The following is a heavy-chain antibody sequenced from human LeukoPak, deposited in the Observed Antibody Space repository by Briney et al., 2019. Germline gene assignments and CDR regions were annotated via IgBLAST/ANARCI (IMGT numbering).Heavy chain of an antibody. CDR1: RGTFSSYA. V-gene: IGHV1-69*05. CDR3: AIHIVATISLDY. J-gene: IGHJ4*02. CDR2: IIPVFGTA. D-gene: IGHD5-12*01. Sequence: SVKVSCKASRGTFSSYAISWVRQAPGQGLEWMGGIIPVFGTANYAQKFQGRVTITTDESTSTAYMELSGLRSEDTAVYYCAIHIVATISLDYWGQGTLVTVSS.